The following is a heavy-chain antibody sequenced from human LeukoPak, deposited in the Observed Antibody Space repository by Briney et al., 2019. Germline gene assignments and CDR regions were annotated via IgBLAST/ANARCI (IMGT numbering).Heavy chain of an antibody. D-gene: IGHD2/OR15-2a*01. J-gene: IGHJ4*02. CDR2: INHSGST. V-gene: IGHV4-34*01. CDR1: GGSFSGYY. CDR3: ARGSWYYAY. Sequence: RASETLSFTCAVYGGSFSGYYWSWIRQSPGKGLEWIGEINHSGSTNYNPSLKSRVTISVDTSKNQFSLKLSSVTAADTAVYYCARGSWYYAYWGQGTPVTVSS.